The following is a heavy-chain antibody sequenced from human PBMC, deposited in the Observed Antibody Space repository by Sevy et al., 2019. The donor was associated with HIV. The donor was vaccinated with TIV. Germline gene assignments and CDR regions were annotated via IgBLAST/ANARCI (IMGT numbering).Heavy chain of an antibody. J-gene: IGHJ4*02. V-gene: IGHV1-69*13. CDR3: ARAETYYYDSSGYYYFDY. CDR1: GGTFSSYA. Sequence: ASVKVSCKASGGTFSSYAISWVRQAPGQGLEWMGGIIPIFGTANYTQKFQGRVTITADESTSTAYMELSSLRSEDTAVYYCARAETYYYDSSGYYYFDYWGQGTLVTVSS. D-gene: IGHD3-22*01. CDR2: IIPIFGTA.